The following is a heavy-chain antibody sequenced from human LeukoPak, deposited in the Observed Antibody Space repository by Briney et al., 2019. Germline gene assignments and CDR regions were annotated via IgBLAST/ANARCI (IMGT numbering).Heavy chain of an antibody. V-gene: IGHV4-59*12. Sequence: SETLSLTCSVSGGSISSYYWSWIRQPPGKGLEWIGYIYYSGSTNYNPSLKSRVTISVDPSKNQFSLKLSSVTAADTAVYYCARDRGYSYGCDAFDIWGQGTMVTVSS. J-gene: IGHJ3*02. CDR3: ARDRGYSYGCDAFDI. CDR2: IYYSGST. D-gene: IGHD5-18*01. CDR1: GGSISSYY.